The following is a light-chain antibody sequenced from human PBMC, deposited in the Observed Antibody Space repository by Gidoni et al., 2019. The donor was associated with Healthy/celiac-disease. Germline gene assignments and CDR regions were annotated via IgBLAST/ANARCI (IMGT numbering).Light chain of an antibody. CDR1: QSVLYSSNNKNY. V-gene: IGKV4-1*01. J-gene: IGKJ2*01. Sequence: DIVLTQSPDSLPLSLRERATITCKSSQSVLYSSNNKNYLAWYQQKPGPPPKLLIYWASTRESGVPDRFSGSGSGTDVTLTISSLQAEDVAVYYCQQYYSTLLYTFGQGTKLEIK. CDR2: WAS. CDR3: QQYYSTLLYT.